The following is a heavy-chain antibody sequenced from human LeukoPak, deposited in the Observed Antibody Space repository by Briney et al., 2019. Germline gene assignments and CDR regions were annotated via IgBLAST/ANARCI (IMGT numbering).Heavy chain of an antibody. Sequence: GGSLRLSCAASGFTFSSYGMHWVRQAPGKGPEWVAVISYDGSNKYYADSVKGRFTISRDNSKNTLYLQMNSLRAEDTAVYYCAKDLRYYYDSSGTNDYWGQGTLVTVSS. J-gene: IGHJ4*02. CDR3: AKDLRYYYDSSGTNDY. V-gene: IGHV3-30*18. D-gene: IGHD3-22*01. CDR2: ISYDGSNK. CDR1: GFTFSSYG.